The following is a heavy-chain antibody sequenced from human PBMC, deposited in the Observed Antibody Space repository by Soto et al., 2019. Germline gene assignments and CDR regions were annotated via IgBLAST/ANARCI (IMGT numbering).Heavy chain of an antibody. CDR2: ISPGADVS. CDR3: VRRAITATTKWGAFDV. CDR1: GFTFSSFA. Sequence: EVQLLESWGGLVQPGGSLRLSCAASGFTFSSFAMNWVRQAPGKGLEWVSTISPGADVSHYTDSVKGRFTISRDNSRRTLHLQMDSLRVEDAAVYFCVRRAITATTKWGAFDVWGQGTAVTVSS. V-gene: IGHV3-23*01. J-gene: IGHJ3*01. D-gene: IGHD1-20*01.